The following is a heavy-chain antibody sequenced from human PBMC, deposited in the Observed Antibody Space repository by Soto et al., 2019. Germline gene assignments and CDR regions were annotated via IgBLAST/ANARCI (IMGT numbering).Heavy chain of an antibody. D-gene: IGHD2-2*01. V-gene: IGHV1-2*02. CDR3: ARVGVLPAIVVVPAAIAYCFGP. J-gene: IGHJ5*02. Sequence: GASVKVSCKASGYTFTGYYMHWVRQAPGQGLEWMGWINPNSGGTNYAQKFQGRVTMTRDTSISTAYMELSRLRSDDTAVYYCARVGVLPAIVVVPAAIAYCFGPWGQGTLVTVSS. CDR1: GYTFTGYY. CDR2: INPNSGGT.